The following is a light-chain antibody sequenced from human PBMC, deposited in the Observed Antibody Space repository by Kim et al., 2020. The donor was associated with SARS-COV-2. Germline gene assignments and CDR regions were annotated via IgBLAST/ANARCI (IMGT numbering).Light chain of an antibody. J-gene: IGKJ4*01. CDR2: GAS. Sequence: LSRGERATRPCRASQGIANNFLAGYQQKPGQAPRFLISGASSRATGIPERFSGSGSGTDFTLTISRLEPEDFAMYYCQQYGGAPLTFGGGTKLEI. CDR1: QGIANNF. V-gene: IGKV3-20*01. CDR3: QQYGGAPLT.